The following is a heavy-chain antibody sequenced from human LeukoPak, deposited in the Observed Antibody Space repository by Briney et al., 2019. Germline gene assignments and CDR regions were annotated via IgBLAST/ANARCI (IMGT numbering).Heavy chain of an antibody. CDR3: ARDRSPSYYYGMDV. Sequence: GGSLRLSCEASGFTFSSYWMSWVRQAPGKGLKWVANIKQDGSEKYYVDSVKGRFTISRDNAKNSLYLQMNSLRAEDTAVYYCARDRSPSYYYGMDVWGQGTTVTVSS. CDR1: GFTFSSYW. V-gene: IGHV3-7*01. J-gene: IGHJ6*02. CDR2: IKQDGSEK.